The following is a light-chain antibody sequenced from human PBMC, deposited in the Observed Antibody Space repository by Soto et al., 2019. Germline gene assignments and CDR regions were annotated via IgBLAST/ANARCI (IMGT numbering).Light chain of an antibody. Sequence: EIVLTQSPGTLSLSPGERATLSCRASQSVSSSYLAWYQQKPGQAPRLLIYGASSRATGIPDRFSGSGSGTDFTVTISRLEPEDFAVYYCQQYGSSPAVYTFDQRTKLEFK. CDR3: QQYGSSPAVYT. CDR1: QSVSSSY. J-gene: IGKJ2*01. CDR2: GAS. V-gene: IGKV3-20*01.